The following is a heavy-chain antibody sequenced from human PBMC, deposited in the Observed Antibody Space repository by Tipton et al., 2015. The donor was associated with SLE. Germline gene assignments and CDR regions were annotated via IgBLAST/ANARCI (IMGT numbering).Heavy chain of an antibody. CDR3: ARDSNIVVVPAASWLDA. Sequence: QLVQSGAEVKKPGASVKVSCKASGYTFTSYDINWVRQATGQGLEWMGWMNPNSGNSGYAQKFQGRVTMTRNTSISTAYMELSSLRSEDTAVYYCARDSNIVVVPAASWLDAWGQGTLVTVAS. J-gene: IGHJ5*02. D-gene: IGHD2-2*01. CDR1: GYTFTSYD. CDR2: MNPNSGNS. V-gene: IGHV1-8*02.